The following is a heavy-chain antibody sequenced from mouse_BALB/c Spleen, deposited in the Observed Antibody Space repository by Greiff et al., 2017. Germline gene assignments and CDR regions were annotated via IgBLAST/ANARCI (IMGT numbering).Heavy chain of an antibody. Sequence: DLVKPGASVKLSCKASGYTFTSYWINWIKQRPGQGLEWIGRIAPGSGSTYYNEMFKGKATLTVDTSSSTAYIQLSSLSSEDSAVYFCARGTGTGFDYWGQGTTLTGSS. D-gene: IGHD4-1*01. CDR2: IAPGSGST. CDR1: GYTFTSYW. J-gene: IGHJ2*01. CDR3: ARGTGTGFDY. V-gene: IGHV1S41*01.